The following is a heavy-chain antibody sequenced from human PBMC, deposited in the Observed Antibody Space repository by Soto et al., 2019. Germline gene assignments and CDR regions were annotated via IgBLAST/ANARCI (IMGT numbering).Heavy chain of an antibody. V-gene: IGHV3-30-3*01. CDR3: AREDYGAFYFDY. J-gene: IGHJ4*02. Sequence: QVQLAESGGGVVQPGESLRLSCAASGFTLSHYAMHWVRQAPGKGLEWVSILSYDGSNKYYADSVKGRCTFSRANPKNTLYPQMNSLRAEETAISYCAREDYGAFYFDYWGQGALVTVSS. CDR2: LSYDGSNK. D-gene: IGHD3-10*01. CDR1: GFTLSHYA.